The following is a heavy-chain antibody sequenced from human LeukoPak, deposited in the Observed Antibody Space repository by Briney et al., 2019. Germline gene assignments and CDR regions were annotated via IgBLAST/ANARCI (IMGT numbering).Heavy chain of an antibody. Sequence: PSETLSLTCTVSGGSIRSYYWSWIRRPAGKGLEWIGRIYTSGSTKYNASLKSRVTMSLDMSKNQFSLKLSSVTAADTAVYYCARDTGTAAAAGTGNWFDPWGQGTLVTVSS. J-gene: IGHJ5*02. CDR3: ARDTGTAAAAGTGNWFDP. CDR1: GGSIRSYY. CDR2: IYTSGST. V-gene: IGHV4-4*07. D-gene: IGHD6-13*01.